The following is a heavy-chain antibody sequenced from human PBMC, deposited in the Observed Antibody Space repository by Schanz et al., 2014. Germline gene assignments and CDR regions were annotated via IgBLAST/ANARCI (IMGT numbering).Heavy chain of an antibody. V-gene: IGHV1-2*06. CDR1: GGIFSSFT. CDR3: ARARYTGYDCSGY. J-gene: IGHJ4*02. CDR2: INPNSGAA. Sequence: QVQLVQSGAEVKKPGSSVKVSCKASGGIFSSFTISWLRQAPGQGLEWMGRINPNSGAANYAQKFQGRVTLTRDTSISTAFMELSGLTSDDTATYFCARARYTGYDCSGYWGQGTLLIVSS. D-gene: IGHD5-12*01.